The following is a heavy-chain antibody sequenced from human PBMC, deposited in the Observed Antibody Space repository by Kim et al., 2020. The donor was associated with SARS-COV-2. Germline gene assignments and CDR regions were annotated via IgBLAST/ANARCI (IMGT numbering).Heavy chain of an antibody. Sequence: GGSLRLSCAASGFTFSDYYMSWIRQAPGKGLEWVSYISSSSSYTNYADSVKGRFTISRDNAKNSLYLQMNSLRAEDTAVYYCHAGCGGDCYSQQAFDIWGQGTMVTVSS. CDR3: HAGCGGDCYSQQAFDI. V-gene: IGHV3-11*03. J-gene: IGHJ3*02. CDR1: GFTFSDYY. D-gene: IGHD2-21*02. CDR2: ISSSSSYT.